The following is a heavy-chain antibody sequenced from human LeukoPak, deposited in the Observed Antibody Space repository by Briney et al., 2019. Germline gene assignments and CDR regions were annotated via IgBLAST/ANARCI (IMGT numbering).Heavy chain of an antibody. CDR2: ISSSSSTI. CDR1: GFTFSSYS. V-gene: IGHV3-48*02. Sequence: GGSLRLSCAASGFTFSSYSMNWVRQAPGKGLEWVSYISSSSSTISYADSVKGRFTISRDNAKNSLYLQMNSLRDEDTAVYYCARRSAGGSYYFDYWGQGTLVTVSS. CDR3: ARRSAGGSYYFDY. J-gene: IGHJ4*02. D-gene: IGHD1-26*01.